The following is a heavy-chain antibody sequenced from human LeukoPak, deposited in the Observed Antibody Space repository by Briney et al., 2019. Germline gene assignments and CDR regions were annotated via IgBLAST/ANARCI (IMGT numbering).Heavy chain of an antibody. CDR2: INHSGST. D-gene: IGHD3-3*02. V-gene: IGHV4-38-2*02. CDR3: ARARRIRFFDY. J-gene: IGHJ4*02. CDR1: GYSISTSYY. Sequence: SETLSLTCTVSGYSISTSYYWGWIRQPPGKGLEWIGEINHSGSTNYNPSLKSRVTISVDTSKNQFSLKLSSVTAADTAVYYCARARRIRFFDYWGQGTLVTVSS.